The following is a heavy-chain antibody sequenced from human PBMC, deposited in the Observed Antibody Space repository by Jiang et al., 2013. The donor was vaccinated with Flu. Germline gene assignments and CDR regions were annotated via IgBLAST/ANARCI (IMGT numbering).Heavy chain of an antibody. CDR2: IYHSGST. CDR3: ARGENFEAFDI. D-gene: IGHD3-10*01. CDR1: GYSISSGYY. Sequence: GSGLVKPSETLSLTCAVSGYSISSGYYWVWMRQPPGKGLEWIGSIYHSGSTYYNPSLKSRVTISADTSKNQFSLKMSSVTAADTAVYYCARGENFEAFDIWGQGTMLTVSS. J-gene: IGHJ3*02. V-gene: IGHV4-38-2*01.